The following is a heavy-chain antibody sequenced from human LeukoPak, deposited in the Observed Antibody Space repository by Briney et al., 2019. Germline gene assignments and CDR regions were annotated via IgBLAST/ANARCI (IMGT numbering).Heavy chain of an antibody. J-gene: IGHJ4*02. V-gene: IGHV3-7*04. CDR2: IKQDGNEK. CDR3: ARVNKYCSGVSCYSTY. D-gene: IGHD2-15*01. CDR1: GFTVGSYW. Sequence: GGSLRLAWAAAGFTVGSYWMSWVRQAPGKGLEWVANIKQDGNEKYYVDSVKGRFTNSRDNGKNSLCLQMTSLRVEDTAVYYCARVNKYCSGVSCYSTYWGQGTLVTVSS.